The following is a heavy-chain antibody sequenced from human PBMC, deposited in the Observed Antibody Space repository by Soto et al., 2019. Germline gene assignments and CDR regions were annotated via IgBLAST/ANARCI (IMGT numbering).Heavy chain of an antibody. V-gene: IGHV1-18*01. J-gene: IGHJ4*02. D-gene: IGHD3-22*01. Sequence: VSVKLSWKASGYALTRYARHLVRQAPRQGLEWMGWINAGNGNTNYAQKLQGRVTMTTDTSTSTAYMEVRRLRSDDTAVYYCASTLTDYYDSSGYYFDYWGQGPLVTVSS. CDR1: GYALTRYA. CDR2: INAGNGNT. CDR3: ASTLTDYYDSSGYYFDY.